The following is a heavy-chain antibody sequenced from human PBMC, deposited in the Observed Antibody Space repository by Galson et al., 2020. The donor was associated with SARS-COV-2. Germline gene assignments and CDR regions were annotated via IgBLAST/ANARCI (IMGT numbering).Heavy chain of an antibody. CDR3: ARDYSGSYYFPSLFDY. D-gene: IGHD1-26*01. Sequence: GGSLRLSCAASGFTFSSYSMNWVRQAPGKGLEWVSYISSSSSTIYYADSVKGRFTISRDNAKNSLYLQMNSLRAEDTAVYYCARDYSGSYYFPSLFDYWGQGTLVTVSS. V-gene: IGHV3-48*04. CDR2: ISSSSSTI. J-gene: IGHJ4*02. CDR1: GFTFSSYS.